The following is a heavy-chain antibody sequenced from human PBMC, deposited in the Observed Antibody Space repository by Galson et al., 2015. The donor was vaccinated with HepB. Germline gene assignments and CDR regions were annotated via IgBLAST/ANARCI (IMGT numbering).Heavy chain of an antibody. CDR3: ARGTHGDPFAY. CDR2: INQDGSEK. J-gene: IGHJ4*02. D-gene: IGHD4-17*01. Sequence: SLRLSCAASGFTFGTYALSWVRQAPGKGLEWVANINQDGSEKYYVDSVKGRFTISRDNAKNSLYLQMNTLRAEDTAVYYCARGTHGDPFAYWGQGTLVTVSS. V-gene: IGHV3-7*03. CDR1: GFTFGTYA.